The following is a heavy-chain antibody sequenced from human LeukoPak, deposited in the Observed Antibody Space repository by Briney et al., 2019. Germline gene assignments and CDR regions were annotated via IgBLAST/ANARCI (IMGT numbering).Heavy chain of an antibody. CDR2: INPNSGGT. D-gene: IGHD3-3*01. CDR1: GYTFTGYY. J-gene: IGHJ4*02. Sequence: ASVKVSCKASGYTFTGYYMHWVRQAPGQGLEWMGWINPNSGGTNYAQKFQGRVTMTRDTSISTAYMELSRPRSDDTAVYYCARGVYDFWSGYYTGEYFDYWGQGTLVTVSS. CDR3: ARGVYDFWSGYYTGEYFDY. V-gene: IGHV1-2*02.